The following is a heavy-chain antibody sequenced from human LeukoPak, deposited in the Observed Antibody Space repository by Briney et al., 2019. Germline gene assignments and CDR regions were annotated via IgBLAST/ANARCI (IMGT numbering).Heavy chain of an antibody. CDR2: IYYSGST. CDR3: AREHYDSSGYYSSYYYYMDV. J-gene: IGHJ6*03. CDR1: GGSLSSYY. Sequence: PSETLSLTCTVSGGSLSSYYWSWSRQPPGKGLEWIGYIYYSGSTNYNPSLKSRVTISVDTSKNQFSLKLSSVTAADTAVYYCAREHYDSSGYYSSYYYYMDVWGKGTTVTVSS. V-gene: IGHV4-59*01. D-gene: IGHD3-22*01.